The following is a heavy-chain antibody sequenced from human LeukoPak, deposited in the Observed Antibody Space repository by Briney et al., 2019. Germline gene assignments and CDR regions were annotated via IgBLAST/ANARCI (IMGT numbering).Heavy chain of an antibody. Sequence: GGSLRLSCAASGFIFSSYWMTWVRQAPGKGLEWVANIKQDGSKKNYVDSVKGRFTISRDNAKNSLYLQMNSLRAEDTAVYYCATPLDYYDSSGYYQGGDWGQGTLVTVSS. J-gene: IGHJ4*02. V-gene: IGHV3-7*03. D-gene: IGHD3-22*01. CDR1: GFIFSSYW. CDR2: IKQDGSKK. CDR3: ATPLDYYDSSGYYQGGD.